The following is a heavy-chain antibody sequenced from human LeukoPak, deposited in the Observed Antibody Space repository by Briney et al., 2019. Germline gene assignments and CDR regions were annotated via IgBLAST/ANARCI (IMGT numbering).Heavy chain of an antibody. D-gene: IGHD5-24*01. Sequence: GGSLRLSCAASGFIFSSYWMHWVRQAPGKGLVWVSRIKNDGSSTTYADSVKGRFTISRDNAKDSLYLQMNSLRAEDTALYYCARDRRRDDNNYLDYWGQGALVTVSS. CDR1: GFIFSSYW. CDR3: ARDRRRDDNNYLDY. J-gene: IGHJ4*02. CDR2: IKNDGSST. V-gene: IGHV3-74*01.